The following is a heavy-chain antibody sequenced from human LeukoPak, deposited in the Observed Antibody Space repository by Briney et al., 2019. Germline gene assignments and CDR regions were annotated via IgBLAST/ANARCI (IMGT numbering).Heavy chain of an antibody. CDR3: ARGNVAGYFDY. CDR2: INHSGST. CDR1: GGSFSGYY. J-gene: IGHJ4*02. Sequence: SETLSLTCAVYGGSFSGYYWSWIRQPPGKGLEWIGEINHSGSTNYNPSLKSRVTISVDTSKSQFSLKLSSVTAADTAVYYCARGNVAGYFDYWGQGTLVTVSS. V-gene: IGHV4-34*01. D-gene: IGHD6-19*01.